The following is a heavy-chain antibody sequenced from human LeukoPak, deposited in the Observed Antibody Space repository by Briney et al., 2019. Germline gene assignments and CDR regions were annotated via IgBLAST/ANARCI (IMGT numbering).Heavy chain of an antibody. CDR2: INTDGSIT. CDR1: GFTFSSYW. Sequence: GGSLRLSCAASGFTFSSYWMHWVRQAPGKGLVWVSRINTDGSITSYADSVKGRFTISRDNSKNTLYLQMNSLRAEDTAVYYCARSTSSEYDIYHFDYWGQGTLVTVSS. CDR3: ARSTSSEYDIYHFDY. D-gene: IGHD3-9*01. V-gene: IGHV3-74*01. J-gene: IGHJ4*02.